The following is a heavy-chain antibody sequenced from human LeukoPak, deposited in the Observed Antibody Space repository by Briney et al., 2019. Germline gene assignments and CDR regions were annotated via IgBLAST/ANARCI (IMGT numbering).Heavy chain of an antibody. CDR1: GFTFSSYA. D-gene: IGHD1-26*01. J-gene: IGHJ4*02. Sequence: PGGSLRLSCVASGFTFSSYAMSWVRQAPGKGLEWVSAMSGSGTTYYADSVKGRFTISRDNVKNTLFLQMSSLRAEDTAMYYCARDGSLPDYWGQGTLVTVSS. V-gene: IGHV3-23*01. CDR3: ARDGSLPDY. CDR2: MSGSGTT.